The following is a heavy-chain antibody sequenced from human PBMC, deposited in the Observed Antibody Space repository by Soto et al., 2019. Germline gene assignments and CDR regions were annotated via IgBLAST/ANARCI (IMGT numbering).Heavy chain of an antibody. CDR1: GFTFSSYG. D-gene: IGHD3-10*01. Sequence: SLRLSCAASGFTFSSYGMHWVRHAPGKVLEWVAVISYDGSNKYYADSVKGRFTISRDNSKNTLYLQMNSLRAEDTAVYYCARDGGRLYRGDHYFDYWGLGTLVTVSS. J-gene: IGHJ4*02. CDR2: ISYDGSNK. V-gene: IGHV3-30*03. CDR3: ARDGGRLYRGDHYFDY.